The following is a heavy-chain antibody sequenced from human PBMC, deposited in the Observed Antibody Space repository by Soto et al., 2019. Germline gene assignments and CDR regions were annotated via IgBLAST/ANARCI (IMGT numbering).Heavy chain of an antibody. CDR2: IISIFGTA. D-gene: IGHD1-26*01. V-gene: IGHV1-69*12. CDR3: AAAREVRYYYYGMDV. Sequence: QVQLVQSGAEVKKPGSSVKVSCKASGGTFSSYAISWVRQAPGQGLEWMEGIISIFGTADYAQKFQGRVTITADESTSTAYMELSSLRSEDTAVYYCAAAREVRYYYYGMDVWGQGTTVTVSS. J-gene: IGHJ6*02. CDR1: GGTFSSYA.